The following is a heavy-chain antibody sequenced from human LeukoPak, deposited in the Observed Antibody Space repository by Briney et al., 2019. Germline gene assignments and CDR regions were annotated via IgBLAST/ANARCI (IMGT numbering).Heavy chain of an antibody. CDR3: ARDRLQLQS. D-gene: IGHD1-1*01. CDR1: DESFSDYY. V-gene: IGHV4-34*01. CDR2: INHSGST. Sequence: PSETLSLTCAVYDESFSDYYWSWIRQPPGKGLEWIGEINHSGSTNYNPSLKSRVTILVDTSKNQFSLKLSSVTAADTAVYYCARDRLQLQSWGQGTLVTVSS. J-gene: IGHJ5*02.